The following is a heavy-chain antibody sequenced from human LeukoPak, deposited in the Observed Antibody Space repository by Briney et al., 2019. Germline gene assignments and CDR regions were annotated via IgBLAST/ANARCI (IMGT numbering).Heavy chain of an antibody. Sequence: GGSLTLSFAPSGLTVGRNSTHWVRQAPGKGLVWVSRINSDGSSTNYADSVKGRFTISRDNAKNTLHLQMNSLRAEDTAVYYWVRDLGIAVAPGFWGQGKLVTVSS. V-gene: IGHV3-74*01. D-gene: IGHD6-19*01. CDR3: VRDLGIAVAPGF. CDR1: GLTVGRNS. CDR2: INSDGSST. J-gene: IGHJ4*01.